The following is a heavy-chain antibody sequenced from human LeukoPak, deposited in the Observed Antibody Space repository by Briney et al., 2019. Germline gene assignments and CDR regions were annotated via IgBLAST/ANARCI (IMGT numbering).Heavy chain of an antibody. CDR2: ISDSGGST. Sequence: SGGSLRLSCAASGFTFSSYPMTWVRQAPGKGLEWVSVISDSGGSTYYADSVKGRFTISRDNSKNTLYLQMNSLRAEDTAVYYCATMGIAVVNSFDYWGQGTLVTVSS. D-gene: IGHD6-19*01. CDR3: ATMGIAVVNSFDY. J-gene: IGHJ4*02. V-gene: IGHV3-23*01. CDR1: GFTFSSYP.